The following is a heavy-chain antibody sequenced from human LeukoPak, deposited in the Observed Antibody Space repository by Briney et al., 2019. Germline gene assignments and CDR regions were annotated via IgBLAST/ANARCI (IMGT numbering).Heavy chain of an antibody. CDR2: IYSSGST. D-gene: IGHD5-12*01. J-gene: IGHJ4*02. CDR3: ARGGAHSGYEFDC. CDR1: GVSITSYY. V-gene: IGHV4-59*01. Sequence: SETLSPTCTVSGVSITSYYWTWIRQPPGKGLERIGHIYSSGSTNYNPSLESRLTMSVDTSTNQFSLKLSSVTAADTAVYYCARGGAHSGYEFDCWGQGTLVTVSS.